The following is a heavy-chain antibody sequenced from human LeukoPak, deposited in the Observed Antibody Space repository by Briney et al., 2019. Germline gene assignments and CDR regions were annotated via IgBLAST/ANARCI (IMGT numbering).Heavy chain of an antibody. D-gene: IGHD6-19*01. CDR2: IHTSGST. CDR1: GGSISSYY. V-gene: IGHV4-4*07. J-gene: IGHJ4*02. CDR3: ARGKVVAGTPGQNSWDH. Sequence: PSETLSLTCTVSGGSISSYYSNWIRQPTGKGLEWIGRIHTSGSTNYNPSLKSRVTMSVDTSKNQFSLKLRSVTAADTAVYYCARGKVVAGTPGQNSWDHWGQGTLVTVSS.